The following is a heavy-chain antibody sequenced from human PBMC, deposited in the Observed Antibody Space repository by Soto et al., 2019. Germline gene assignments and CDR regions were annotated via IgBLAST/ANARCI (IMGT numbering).Heavy chain of an antibody. CDR1: GGSISSYY. J-gene: IGHJ4*02. CDR3: ARGRPWELYDY. V-gene: IGHV4-59*01. D-gene: IGHD1-26*01. CDR2: IDDSGST. Sequence: QVQLQESGLGLVKPSETLSLTCTVSGGSISSYYWSWIRQPPGKGLEWIGYIDDSGSTNYKSSLKSRVTISLDTSKNQFSLRLSSMTAADTAVYYCARGRPWELYDYWGQGTLVTVSS.